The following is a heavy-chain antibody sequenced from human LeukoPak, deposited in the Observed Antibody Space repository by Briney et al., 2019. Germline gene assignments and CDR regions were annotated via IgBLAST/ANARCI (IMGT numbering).Heavy chain of an antibody. J-gene: IGHJ4*02. Sequence: SETLSLTCVVYGGSFSGYYWNWIRQPPGKGLEWIGEIHHSGSTNYNPSLKSRGTISGDTSKNQFSLKLSSVSAADTAVYYCAREKGYCSGDNCYGGTFEYWGQGTLVTVSS. V-gene: IGHV4-34*01. CDR3: AREKGYCSGDNCYGGTFEY. D-gene: IGHD2-15*01. CDR2: IHHSGST. CDR1: GGSFSGYY.